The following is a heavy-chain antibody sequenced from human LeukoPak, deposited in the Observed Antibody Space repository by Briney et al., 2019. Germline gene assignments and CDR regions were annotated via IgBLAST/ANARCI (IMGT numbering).Heavy chain of an antibody. J-gene: IGHJ3*02. Sequence: PSETLSLTCTVSGGSISSGSYHWSWIRQPAGKGLEWIGRIYTSGSTNYNPSLKSRVTISVDTSKNQFSLKLSSVTAADTAVYYCARVTIYDAFDIWGQGTTVTVSS. D-gene: IGHD3-3*01. CDR1: GGSISSGSYH. V-gene: IGHV4-61*02. CDR2: IYTSGST. CDR3: ARVTIYDAFDI.